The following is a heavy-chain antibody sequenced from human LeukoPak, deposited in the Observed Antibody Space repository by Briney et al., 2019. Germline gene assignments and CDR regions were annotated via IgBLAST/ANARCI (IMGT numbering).Heavy chain of an antibody. V-gene: IGHV4-34*01. D-gene: IGHD3-3*01. Sequence: SETLSLTCAVYGGSFSGYYWSWIRQPLGKGLEWIGEINHSGSTNYNPSLKSRVTISVDTSKNQFSLKLSSVTAADTAVYYCARGSRYYDFWSGPDTIFDYWGQGTLVTVSS. CDR1: GGSFSGYY. CDR2: INHSGST. CDR3: ARGSRYYDFWSGPDTIFDY. J-gene: IGHJ4*02.